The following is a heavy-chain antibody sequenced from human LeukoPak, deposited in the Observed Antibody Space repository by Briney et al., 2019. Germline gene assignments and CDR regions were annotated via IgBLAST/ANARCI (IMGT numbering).Heavy chain of an antibody. CDR2: IYHSGST. V-gene: IGHV4-38-2*02. D-gene: IGHD6-19*01. J-gene: IGHJ5*02. CDR1: GYSISSGYY. CDR3: ARDLRGEQWLVLP. Sequence: PSETLSLTCTVSGYSISSGYYWGWIRQPPGKGLEWIGSIYHSGSTYYNPSLKSRVTISVDTSKNQFSLKLSSVTAADTAVYYCARDLRGEQWLVLPWGQGTLVTVSS.